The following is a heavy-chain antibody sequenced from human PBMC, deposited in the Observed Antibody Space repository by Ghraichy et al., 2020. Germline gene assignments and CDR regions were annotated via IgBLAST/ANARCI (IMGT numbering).Heavy chain of an antibody. Sequence: ASVKVSCKVSGYTLTELPMHWVRQAPGKGLEWMGGFDPEDGETIYAQKFQGRVTMTEDTSTDTAYMELSTLRSEDTAVYYCATDVAGSYYHWGQGTLVTVSS. J-gene: IGHJ5*02. V-gene: IGHV1-24*01. CDR2: FDPEDGET. D-gene: IGHD1-26*01. CDR3: ATDVAGSYYH. CDR1: GYTLTELP.